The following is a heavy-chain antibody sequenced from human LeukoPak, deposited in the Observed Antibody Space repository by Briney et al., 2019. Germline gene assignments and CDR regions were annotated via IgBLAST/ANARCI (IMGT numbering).Heavy chain of an antibody. V-gene: IGHV3-30-3*01. CDR3: ASYTPVPGTRGLQY. CDR1: GFTFSSYA. CDR2: ISYGGSNK. Sequence: GGSLRLSCAASGFTFSSYAMHWVRQAPGKGLEWVAVISYGGSNKYYADSVKGRFTISRDNAKNSLYLQMNSLRAEDTAVYYCASYTPVPGTRGLQYWGQGALVTVSS. D-gene: IGHD6-19*01. J-gene: IGHJ4*02.